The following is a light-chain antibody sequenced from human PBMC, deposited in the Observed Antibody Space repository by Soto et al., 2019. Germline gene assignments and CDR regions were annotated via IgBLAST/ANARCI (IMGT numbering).Light chain of an antibody. CDR1: SSDVGRYNY. V-gene: IGLV2-8*01. CDR3: SSYAGNSRYV. Sequence: QSVLTQPPSASGSPGQSVTISCTGTSSDVGRYNYISWYQQRPGKAPKLIIYEVSKRPSGVPDRLSGFKYGNTASLIVSGLQAEDEADYYCSSYAGNSRYVFGTGTKVTVL. CDR2: EVS. J-gene: IGLJ1*01.